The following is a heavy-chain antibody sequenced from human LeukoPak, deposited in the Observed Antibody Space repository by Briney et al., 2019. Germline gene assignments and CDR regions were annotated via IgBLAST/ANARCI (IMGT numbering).Heavy chain of an antibody. CDR1: GGSISSYY. CDR2: IYYSGST. V-gene: IGHV4-59*01. CDR3: ARRHPVYDSSGYQYNWFDP. Sequence: SETLSLTCTVSGGSISSYYWSWIRQPPGKGLEWIGYIYYSGSTNYNPSLKSRVTISVDTSKNQFSLKLSSVTAADTAVYYCARRHPVYDSSGYQYNWFDPWGQGTLVTVSS. J-gene: IGHJ5*02. D-gene: IGHD3-22*01.